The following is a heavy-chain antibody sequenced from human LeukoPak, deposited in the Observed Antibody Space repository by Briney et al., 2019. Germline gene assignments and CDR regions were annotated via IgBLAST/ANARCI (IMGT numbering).Heavy chain of an antibody. CDR1: RFTFSSYW. J-gene: IGHJ5*02. V-gene: IGHV3-74*01. Sequence: PGGSLRLSCAASRFTFSSYWMHWVRQAPGKGLVWVSRIKGDGSGTNYADSVKGRFTISRDNAKNTLYLQMNSLRAEDTAVYYCARSDWFDPWGQGTLVTVSS. CDR3: ARSDWFDP. CDR2: IKGDGSGT.